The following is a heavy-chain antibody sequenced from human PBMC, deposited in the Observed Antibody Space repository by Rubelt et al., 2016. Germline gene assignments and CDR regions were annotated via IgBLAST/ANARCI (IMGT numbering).Heavy chain of an antibody. D-gene: IGHD3-22*01. CDR2: INHRGST. J-gene: IGHJ4*02. CDR1: GGSFSGYY. V-gene: IGHV4-34*01. CDR3: ARGKEGLGVTMMDY. Sequence: QVQLQQWGAGLLKPSETLSLTCAVYGGSFSGYYWRWIRQPPGKGLGWIGEINHRGSTNYNPSLKGRVTISVDTSKNQFSLKLSSVTAADTAVYYWARGKEGLGVTMMDYWGQGTLVTVSS.